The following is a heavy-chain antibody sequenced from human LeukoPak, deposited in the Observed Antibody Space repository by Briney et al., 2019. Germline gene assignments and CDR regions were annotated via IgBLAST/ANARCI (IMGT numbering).Heavy chain of an antibody. CDR3: ARERYSSSFVDY. Sequence: GGSLRLSCAASRFTFSTYWMHWVRQAPGKGLVGVSRINSDGSRTIYADSVKGRFTISRDNAKNTLYLQMNSLRAEDTAVCYCARERYSSSFVDYWGQGTLVTVSS. CDR2: INSDGSRT. CDR1: RFTFSTYW. J-gene: IGHJ4*02. D-gene: IGHD6-13*01. V-gene: IGHV3-74*01.